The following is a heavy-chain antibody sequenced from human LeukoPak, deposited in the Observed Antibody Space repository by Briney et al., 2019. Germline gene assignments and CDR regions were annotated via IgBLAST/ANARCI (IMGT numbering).Heavy chain of an antibody. CDR2: IYHSGST. Sequence: SETLSLTCAVSGYSISSGYYWGWIRQPPGKGLEWIGSIYHSGSTYYNPSLKSRVTISVDTSKNQSSLKLSSVTAADTAVYYCARLGGLRAFDIWGQGTMVTVSS. D-gene: IGHD5-12*01. J-gene: IGHJ3*02. CDR1: GYSISSGYY. V-gene: IGHV4-38-2*01. CDR3: ARLGGLRAFDI.